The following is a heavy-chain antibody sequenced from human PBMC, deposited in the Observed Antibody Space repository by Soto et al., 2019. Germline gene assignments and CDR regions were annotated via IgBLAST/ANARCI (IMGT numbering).Heavy chain of an antibody. D-gene: IGHD2-8*01. J-gene: IGHJ6*03. CDR2: IIPIFGTT. V-gene: IGHV1-69*13. CDR1: GGTFSSYA. Sequence: SVKVSCKASGGTFSSYAISWVRQAPGQGLEWMGGIIPIFGTTNYAQKFQGRVTITADASASTAYMELSSLRSEDTAVYYCARNMVYAYYYYYMDVWGKGTTVTVSS. CDR3: ARNMVYAYYYYYMDV.